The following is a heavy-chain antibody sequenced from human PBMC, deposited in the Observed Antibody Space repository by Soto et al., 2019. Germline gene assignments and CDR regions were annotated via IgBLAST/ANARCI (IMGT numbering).Heavy chain of an antibody. D-gene: IGHD6-6*01. J-gene: IGHJ6*01. CDR3: ARDIRKGGSSSSDYYDGMYF. CDR1: GGSISRYY. V-gene: IGHV4-59*01. CDR2: IYYSGST. Sequence: SETLSLTCTVSGGSISRYYWSWIRQPPGKGLEWIGYIYYSGSTNYNPSLKSLVTISVDTSKNQFCLERSSVTAADTAVDYCARDIRKGGSSSSDYYDGMYFWGQGSTDTVSA.